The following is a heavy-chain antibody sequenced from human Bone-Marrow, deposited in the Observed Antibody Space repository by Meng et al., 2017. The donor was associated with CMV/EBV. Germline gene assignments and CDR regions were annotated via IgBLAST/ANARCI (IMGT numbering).Heavy chain of an antibody. Sequence: GGSLRLSCAASGFTFSDYSMNWVRQAPGKGLEWVSSISSSSSYIYYADSVKGRFTISRDNAKSSLYLQMNSLRAEDTAVYYCARDWVPYFYDSGGYYYQGGAFDIWGQGTRVTVSS. J-gene: IGHJ3*02. V-gene: IGHV3-21*01. CDR1: GFTFSDYS. CDR3: ARDWVPYFYDSGGYYYQGGAFDI. CDR2: ISSSSSYI. D-gene: IGHD3-22*01.